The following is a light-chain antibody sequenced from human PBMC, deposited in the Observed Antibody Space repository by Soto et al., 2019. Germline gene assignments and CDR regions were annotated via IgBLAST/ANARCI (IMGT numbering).Light chain of an antibody. CDR2: DVS. V-gene: IGKV3-11*01. CDR1: QNIGFE. Sequence: EIVLTQYPATLSLSPGERVTLSCRASQNIGFELGWYQQKPGQAPRLLIYDVSGRATGVPARFSASGSGTDFTLNISSLEPEDFAVYYCQQRHRWPITFGGGTKVEIK. J-gene: IGKJ4*01. CDR3: QQRHRWPIT.